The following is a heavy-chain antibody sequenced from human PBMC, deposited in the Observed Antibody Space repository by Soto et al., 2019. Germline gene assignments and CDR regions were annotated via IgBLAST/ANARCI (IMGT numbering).Heavy chain of an antibody. D-gene: IGHD3-3*01. J-gene: IGHJ5*02. CDR2: ISGSGGST. V-gene: IGHV3-23*01. CDR1: GFTFSSYA. CDR3: AKTPYYDFWSGYNNWFDP. Sequence: EVQLLESGGGLVQPGGSLRLFCAASGFTFSSYAMSWVRQAPGKGLEWVSAISGSGGSTYYADSVKGRFTISRDNSKNTLYLQMNSLRAEDTAVYYCAKTPYYDFWSGYNNWFDPWGQGTLVTVSS.